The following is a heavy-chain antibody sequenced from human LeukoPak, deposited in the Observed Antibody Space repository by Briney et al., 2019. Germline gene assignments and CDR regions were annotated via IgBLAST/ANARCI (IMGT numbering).Heavy chain of an antibody. J-gene: IGHJ4*02. D-gene: IGHD3-22*01. CDR1: GYSFTSYW. Sequence: GESLKISWKGSGYSFTSYWIGWVRKMPGKGLEWMGIIYPGESDTRYSPSFQGQVTISADKSISTAYLQWSSLKASDTAMYYCARAYYYDSSGYLYYFDYWGQGTLVTVSS. V-gene: IGHV5-51*01. CDR2: IYPGESDT. CDR3: ARAYYYDSSGYLYYFDY.